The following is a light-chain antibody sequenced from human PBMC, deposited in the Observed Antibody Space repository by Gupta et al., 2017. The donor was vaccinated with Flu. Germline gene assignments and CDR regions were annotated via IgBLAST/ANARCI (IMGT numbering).Light chain of an antibody. V-gene: IGKV1-39*01. J-gene: IGKJ4*01. Sequence: SFQRASAGDRVTITCRASQSVSGYVNWYQQRTGKAPKLLIYGVSNLQSGVPSTFHGSGSVTEVTLTISNLQAEDSATFYCRLGFGEPLTFGEGTKVDIK. CDR1: QSVSGY. CDR2: GVS. CDR3: RLGFGEPLT.